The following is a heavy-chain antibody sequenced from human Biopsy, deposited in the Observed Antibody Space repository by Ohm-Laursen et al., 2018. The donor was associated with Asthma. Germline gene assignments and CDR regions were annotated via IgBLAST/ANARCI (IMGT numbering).Heavy chain of an antibody. V-gene: IGHV4-39*01. J-gene: IGHJ3*01. D-gene: IGHD1-26*01. Sequence: SDTLSLTCSVSGGSITSSSYYWGWIRQPPGKGMEWIGSMSHSGSPYYHPSLKSRATISVDTSKNRFSLQLRSVTAADTAVYYCARQKLVAAEGPFEVWGQGTMVIVSS. CDR2: MSHSGSP. CDR3: ARQKLVAAEGPFEV. CDR1: GGSITSSSYY.